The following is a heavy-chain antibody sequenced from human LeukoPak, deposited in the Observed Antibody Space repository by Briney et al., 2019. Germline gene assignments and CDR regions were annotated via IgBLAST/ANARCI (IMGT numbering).Heavy chain of an antibody. CDR2: INHSGST. CDR3: ARGADPTSRAWFDR. CDR1: GGSLSGYY. Sequence: SETLSLTCAVYGGSLSGYYWTWIRQPPGKGLEWIGEINHSGSTNYNPSLKSRVTISVDTSKNQFSLKLSSVTAADTAVYYCARGADPTSRAWFDRWGQGTLVTVSS. J-gene: IGHJ5*02. V-gene: IGHV4-34*01.